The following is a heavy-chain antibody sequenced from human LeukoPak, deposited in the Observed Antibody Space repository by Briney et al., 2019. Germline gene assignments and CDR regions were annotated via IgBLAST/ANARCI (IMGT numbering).Heavy chain of an antibody. Sequence: AASVKVSCKASGGTFSSYAISWVRQAPGQGLEWMGGIIPFFGTANYAQKFQGRVTITTDESTSTSYMELSSLRSEDTAVYYCARRVRFLSGALGLGWFDPWGQGTLVTVSS. CDR1: GGTFSSYA. V-gene: IGHV1-69*05. J-gene: IGHJ5*02. CDR3: ARRVRFLSGALGLGWFDP. D-gene: IGHD3-3*01. CDR2: IIPFFGTA.